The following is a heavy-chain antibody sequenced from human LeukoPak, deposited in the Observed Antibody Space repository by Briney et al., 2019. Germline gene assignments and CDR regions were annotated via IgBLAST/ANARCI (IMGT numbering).Heavy chain of an antibody. CDR1: GYSFTRHW. CDR3: ARHSLCGGDCYFDF. D-gene: IGHD2-21*02. CDR2: IDPSDSYT. Sequence: GESLKISCKGSGYSFTRHWISWVRQMPGKGLEWMGRIDPSDSYTNYNPSFQGHVTISVDTSISTAYLHWRNLQASDTAMYYCARHSLCGGDCYFDFWGSATLVTVSS. V-gene: IGHV5-10-1*01. J-gene: IGHJ4*02.